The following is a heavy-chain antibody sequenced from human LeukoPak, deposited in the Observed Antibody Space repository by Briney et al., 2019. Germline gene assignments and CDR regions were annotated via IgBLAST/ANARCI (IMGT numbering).Heavy chain of an antibody. Sequence: PGGSLRLSCAASGFTFSSYALSWIRQAPGKGLEWVSAISIGGGDTYYADSVKGRFTISRDNSKNTLYLHMTSLRAEDTAFYYCTKDLDIAAAHWGQGTLVTVSS. CDR2: ISIGGGDT. J-gene: IGHJ4*02. CDR3: TKDLDIAAAH. CDR1: GFTFSSYA. D-gene: IGHD6-13*01. V-gene: IGHV3-23*01.